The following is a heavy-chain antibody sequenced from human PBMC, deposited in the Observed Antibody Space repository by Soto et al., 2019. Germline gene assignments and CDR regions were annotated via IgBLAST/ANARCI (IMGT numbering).Heavy chain of an antibody. V-gene: IGHV1-3*01. CDR2: INAGNGNT. CDR1: GYTFTSYA. J-gene: IGHJ5*02. Sequence: QVQLVQSGAEVKKPGASVKVSCKASGYTFTSYAMHWVRQAPGQRLEWMGWINAGNGNTKYSQKFQGRVTITRDTSASTAYMELGSLRSEDTAVYYCARRSDHNWFDPWGQGTLVTVSS. CDR3: ARRSDHNWFDP.